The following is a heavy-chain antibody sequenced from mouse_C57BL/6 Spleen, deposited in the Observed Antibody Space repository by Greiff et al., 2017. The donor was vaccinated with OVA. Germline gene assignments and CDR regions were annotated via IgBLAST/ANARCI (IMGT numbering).Heavy chain of an antibody. D-gene: IGHD2-1*01. CDR3: AAIYYGNYVWYFDV. V-gene: IGHV14-2*01. Sequence: VQLQQSGAELVKPGASVKLSCTASGFNIKDYYMHWVKQRTEQGLEWIGRIDPEDGENKYAPKFQGKATITADTSSNTAYLLLSSLTSEDTAVDYCAAIYYGNYVWYFDVWGTGTTVTVSS. CDR2: IDPEDGEN. CDR1: GFNIKDYY. J-gene: IGHJ1*03.